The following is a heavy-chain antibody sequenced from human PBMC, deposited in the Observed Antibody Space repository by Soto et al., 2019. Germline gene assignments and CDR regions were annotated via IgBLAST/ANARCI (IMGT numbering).Heavy chain of an antibody. CDR3: ARLDILTGYRYFDY. V-gene: IGHV4-39*01. Sequence: QLQLQESGPGLVKPSETLSLTCTVSGGSISSSSYYWGWIRQPPGKGLEWIGSIYYSGSTYYNPSLKSRVTISVDTSKNQFSLKLSSVTAADTAVYYCARLDILTGYRYFDYWGQGTLVTVSS. CDR2: IYYSGST. CDR1: GGSISSSSYY. J-gene: IGHJ4*02. D-gene: IGHD3-9*01.